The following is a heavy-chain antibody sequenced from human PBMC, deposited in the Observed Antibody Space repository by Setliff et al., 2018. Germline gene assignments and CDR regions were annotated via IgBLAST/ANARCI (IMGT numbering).Heavy chain of an antibody. J-gene: IGHJ4*02. CDR1: GGSFSTYY. CDR2: INHSGST. CDR3: ARDPRDVYRRGGDC. V-gene: IGHV4-34*01. Sequence: SETLSLTCAVYGGSFSTYYWIWIRQPPGKGLEWIGEINHSGSTNYNPSLKSRVTISVDTSKNQFSLKLSSVTAADTAMYYCARDPRDVYRRGGDCWGPGTLVTVSS. D-gene: IGHD4-4*01.